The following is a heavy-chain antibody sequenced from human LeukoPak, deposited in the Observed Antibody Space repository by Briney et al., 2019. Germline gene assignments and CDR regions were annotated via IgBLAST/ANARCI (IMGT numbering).Heavy chain of an antibody. CDR2: IYYSGST. CDR1: GGSVSSGSYY. V-gene: IGHV4-61*01. Sequence: SETLSLTCTVSGGSVSSGSYYWSWIRQPPGKGLEWIGYIYYSGSTNYDPSLKSRVTMSVDTSKNQFSLKLSSVTAADTAVYYCARDGDSRGTGAFDIWGQGTMVTVSS. D-gene: IGHD1-1*01. J-gene: IGHJ3*02. CDR3: ARDGDSRGTGAFDI.